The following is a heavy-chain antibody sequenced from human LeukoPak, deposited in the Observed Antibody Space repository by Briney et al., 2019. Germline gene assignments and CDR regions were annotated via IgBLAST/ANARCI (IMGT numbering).Heavy chain of an antibody. J-gene: IGHJ4*02. Sequence: ETLSLTCTVSGGSISSSNYYWGWIRQPPGKGLEWVSVIYSGGSTYYADSVKGRFTISRDNSKNTLYLQMNSLRAEDTAVYYCARVARRTVTTFNGNDYWGQGTLVTVSS. CDR1: GGSISSSNYY. D-gene: IGHD4-17*01. CDR2: IYSGGST. V-gene: IGHV3-66*01. CDR3: ARVARRTVTTFNGNDY.